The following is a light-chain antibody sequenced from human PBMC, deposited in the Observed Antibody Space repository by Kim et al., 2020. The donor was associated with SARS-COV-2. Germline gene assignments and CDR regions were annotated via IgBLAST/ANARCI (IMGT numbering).Light chain of an antibody. V-gene: IGKV1-5*01. CDR3: QQYNSYSLT. CDR1: QSISSW. J-gene: IGKJ1*01. CDR2: DAS. Sequence: GDRVTITCRASQSISSWLAWYQQKPGKAPKPLIYDASSLESGVPSRFSGSGSGTEFTLTISSLQPDDFATYYCQQYNSYSLTFGQGTKVDIK.